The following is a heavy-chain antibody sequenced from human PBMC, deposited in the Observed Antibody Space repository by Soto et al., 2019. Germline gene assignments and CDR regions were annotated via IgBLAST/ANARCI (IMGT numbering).Heavy chain of an antibody. D-gene: IGHD6-13*01. J-gene: IGHJ4*02. CDR2: ISGSGDST. CDR1: GFTLRSYA. V-gene: IGHV3-23*01. CDR3: ARRGPGTYFDY. Sequence: GGSPELSCAASGFTLRSYAMSLARQAPGKGLEWVSVISGSGDSTYYADSVKGRFTISRDNSKNTLYLQMNSLRTEDTAVYYCARRGPGTYFDYWGQGTLVTVSS.